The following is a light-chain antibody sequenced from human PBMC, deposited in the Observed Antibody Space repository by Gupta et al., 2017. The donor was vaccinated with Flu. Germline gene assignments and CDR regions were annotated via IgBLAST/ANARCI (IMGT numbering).Light chain of an antibody. J-gene: IGKJ3*01. V-gene: IGKV1-39*01. Sequence: DIQMAQSPSSLSASIGDRVTITCRASQTITNYLNWYQQKPGKAPSLLIFGASSLQSGVPSRISGSGSGTNFTLTIIRLQPEDSATYFCQQRDSSRFTFGHGTIVDVE. CDR2: GAS. CDR3: QQRDSSRFT. CDR1: QTITNY.